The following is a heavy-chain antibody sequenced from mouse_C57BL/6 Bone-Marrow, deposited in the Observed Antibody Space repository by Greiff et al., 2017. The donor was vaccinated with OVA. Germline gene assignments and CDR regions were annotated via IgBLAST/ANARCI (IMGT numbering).Heavy chain of an antibody. CDR2: LWSGGST. CDR1: GFSLTSYG. V-gene: IGHV2-4*01. CDR3: ATSYYYGSYWYFDV. J-gene: IGHJ1*03. Sequence: QVQLKESGPGLVQPSQSLSITCTVSGFSLTSYGVHWVRQPPGKGLEWLGVLWSGGSTDYNAAFISRLSISKDNSKSQVFFKMNSLQADDTAIYYCATSYYYGSYWYFDVWGTGTTVTVSS. D-gene: IGHD1-1*01.